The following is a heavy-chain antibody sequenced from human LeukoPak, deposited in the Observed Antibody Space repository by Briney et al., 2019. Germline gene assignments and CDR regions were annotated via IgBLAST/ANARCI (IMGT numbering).Heavy chain of an antibody. Sequence: SETLSLTCAVYGGSFSGYYWSWIRQPPGKGLEWIGEINHGGSTNYNPSLKSRVTISVDTSKNQFSLKLSSVTAADTAVYYCAREGVEEMACDYWGQGTLVTVSS. CDR3: AREGVEEMACDY. D-gene: IGHD5-24*01. CDR1: GGSFSGYY. J-gene: IGHJ4*02. V-gene: IGHV4-34*01. CDR2: INHGGST.